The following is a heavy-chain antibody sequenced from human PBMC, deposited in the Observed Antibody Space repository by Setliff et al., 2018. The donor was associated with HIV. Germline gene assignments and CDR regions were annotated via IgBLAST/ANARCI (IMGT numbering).Heavy chain of an antibody. CDR2: INPNSGGT. CDR1: GYTFTGYY. V-gene: IGHV1-2*06. Sequence: ASVKVSCKASGYTFTGYYMHWVRQAPGQGLEWMGRINPNSGGTNYAQKFQGRVTMTRDTSISTAYMELSRLRSDDTAVYYCARDRVPKRGHSYREPDFDPWGQGTRVTSPQ. J-gene: IGHJ5*02. D-gene: IGHD3-16*02. CDR3: ARDRVPKRGHSYREPDFDP.